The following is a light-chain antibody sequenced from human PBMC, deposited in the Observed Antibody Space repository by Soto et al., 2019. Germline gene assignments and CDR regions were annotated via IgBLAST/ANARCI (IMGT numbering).Light chain of an antibody. CDR1: QSVSSSY. CDR2: AAS. CDR3: QQYGSSPYT. V-gene: IGKV3-20*01. J-gene: IGKJ2*01. Sequence: EIVLTQSPGTLSLSPGERATLSCRASQSVSSSYLAWYQQKPGQAPRLLLYAASSRATGIPDRFSGSGSGTDFTLTISRLEPEDFAVYYCQQYGSSPYTFGHGTKLEIK.